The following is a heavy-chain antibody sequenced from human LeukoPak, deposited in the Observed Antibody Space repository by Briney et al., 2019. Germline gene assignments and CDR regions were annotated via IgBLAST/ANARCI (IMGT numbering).Heavy chain of an antibody. D-gene: IGHD6-19*01. CDR1: GFTFSNYS. Sequence: PGGSLRLSCTASGFTFSNYSMNWVRQAPGKGLEWVAVISYDGSNKYYADSVKGRFTISRDNSKNTLYLQMNSLRAEDTAVYYCARDRDSSGWYYFDYWGQGTLVTVSS. CDR3: ARDRDSSGWYYFDY. J-gene: IGHJ4*02. V-gene: IGHV3-30*03. CDR2: ISYDGSNK.